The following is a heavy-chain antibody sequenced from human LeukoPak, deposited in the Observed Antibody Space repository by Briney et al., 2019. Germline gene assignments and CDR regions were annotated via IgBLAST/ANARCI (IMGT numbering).Heavy chain of an antibody. J-gene: IGHJ4*02. Sequence: PGGSLRLSCAASGFTFSSSAMNWVRQTPGKGLEWVSGISGSGGSTYYADSVMGRFTISRDNSKNTLYLQMNSLRAEDTAVYYCAKDVSTSWWGQGTLVTVSS. CDR2: ISGSGGST. D-gene: IGHD4-11*01. CDR1: GFTFSSSA. V-gene: IGHV3-23*01. CDR3: AKDVSTSW.